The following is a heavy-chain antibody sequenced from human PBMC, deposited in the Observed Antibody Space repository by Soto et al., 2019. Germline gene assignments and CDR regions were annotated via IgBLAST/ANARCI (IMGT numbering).Heavy chain of an antibody. CDR2: IYHSGST. D-gene: IGHD3-3*01. CDR3: ARTYYDFWSGYYTEYYFDY. J-gene: IGHJ4*02. V-gene: IGHV4-30-2*01. Sequence: QLQLQESGSGLVKPSQTLSLTCAVSGGSISSGGYSWSWIRQPPGKGLEWIGYIYHSGSTYYNPSLKSRVTISVDRSKNQFSLKLSSVTAADTAVYYCARTYYDFWSGYYTEYYFDYWGQGTLVTVSS. CDR1: GGSISSGGYS.